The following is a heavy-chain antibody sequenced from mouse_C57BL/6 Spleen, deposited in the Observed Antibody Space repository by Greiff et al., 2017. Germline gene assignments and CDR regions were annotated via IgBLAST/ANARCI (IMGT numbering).Heavy chain of an antibody. V-gene: IGHV1-26*01. CDR2: INPNNGGT. D-gene: IGHD3-2*02. Sequence: VQLQQSGPELVKPGASVKISCKASGYTFTDYYMNWVKQSHGKSLEWIGDINPNNGGTSYNQKFKGKATLTVDKSSSTAYMGLRSLTSEDSAVYYCARRLNAMDYWGQGTSVTVSS. CDR1: GYTFTDYY. CDR3: ARRLNAMDY. J-gene: IGHJ4*01.